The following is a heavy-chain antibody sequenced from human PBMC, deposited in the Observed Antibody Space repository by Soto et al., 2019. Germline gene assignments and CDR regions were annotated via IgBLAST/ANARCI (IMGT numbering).Heavy chain of an antibody. D-gene: IGHD1-7*01. CDR3: ARAGGDNWNYKAFDP. Sequence: SETLSLTCTVSGGSISSYYWSWIRQPPGKGLEWIGYIYYSGSTNYNPSLKCRVTISVDTSKNQFSLKLSSVTAADTAVYYCARAGGDNWNYKAFDPWGQGTLVTVSS. V-gene: IGHV4-59*01. J-gene: IGHJ5*02. CDR2: IYYSGST. CDR1: GGSISSYY.